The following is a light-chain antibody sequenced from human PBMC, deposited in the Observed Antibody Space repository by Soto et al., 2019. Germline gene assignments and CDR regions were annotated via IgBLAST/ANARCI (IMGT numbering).Light chain of an antibody. CDR1: QSVSSN. V-gene: IGKV3-15*01. Sequence: EIVMTQSPGTLSLSAGERATLSFRASQSVSSNLAWYQQKPGQAPRLLIYGASTRATGIPARFSGSGSGTEFTLTISSLQSEDFAVYYCQQYNSWPETFGQGTKVDIK. CDR3: QQYNSWPET. CDR2: GAS. J-gene: IGKJ1*01.